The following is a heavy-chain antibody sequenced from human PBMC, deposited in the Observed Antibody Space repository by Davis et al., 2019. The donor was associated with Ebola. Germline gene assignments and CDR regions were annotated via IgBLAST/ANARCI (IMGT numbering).Heavy chain of an antibody. CDR1: GFTFSSYS. CDR2: ISSSSSYI. D-gene: IGHD3-10*01. Sequence: PGGSLRLSCAASGFTFSSYSMNWVRQAPGKGLVWVSSISSSSSYIYYADSVKGRFTISRDNAKNSLYLQMNSLRAEDTAVYYCAREAIRQRGYYWGQGTLVTVSS. V-gene: IGHV3-21*01. J-gene: IGHJ4*02. CDR3: AREAIRQRGYY.